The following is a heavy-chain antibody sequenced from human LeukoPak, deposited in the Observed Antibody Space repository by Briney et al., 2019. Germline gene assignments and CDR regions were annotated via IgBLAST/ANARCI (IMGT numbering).Heavy chain of an antibody. CDR2: IYWDDDK. V-gene: IGHV2-5*02. Sequence: ESGPTLVKPTQTLTLTCTFSGFSLSTSGVGVGWIRQPQGKALEWLALIYWDDDKRYRPYLKNRLTITKDTSKNQVVLTMTNMDPVDTATYYCAHTTVAAAGSGRFDPWGQGTLVTVSS. CDR3: AHTTVAAAGSGRFDP. D-gene: IGHD6-13*01. J-gene: IGHJ5*02. CDR1: GFSLSTSGVG.